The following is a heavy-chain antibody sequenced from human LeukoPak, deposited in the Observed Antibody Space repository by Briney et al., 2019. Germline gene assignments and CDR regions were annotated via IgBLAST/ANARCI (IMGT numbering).Heavy chain of an antibody. J-gene: IGHJ4*02. CDR2: ISGSGGST. D-gene: IGHD1-26*01. CDR3: AKDLVGATPELIDY. Sequence: PSGGSLRLSCAASGFTFSSYAMSWVRQAPGKGLEWVSAISGSGGSTYYADSVKGRFTISRDNSKNTLYLQMNSLRAEDTAVYYCAKDLVGATPELIDYWGQGTLVTVSS. CDR1: GFTFSSYA. V-gene: IGHV3-23*01.